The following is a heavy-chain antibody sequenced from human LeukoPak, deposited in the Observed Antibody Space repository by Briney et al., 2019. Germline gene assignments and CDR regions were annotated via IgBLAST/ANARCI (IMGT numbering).Heavy chain of an antibody. V-gene: IGHV4-34*01. J-gene: IGHJ2*01. Sequence: PSETLSLTCAVYGGSFSGYYWSWIRQPPGKGLEWIGEINHSGSTNYNPSLKSRVTISVDTSKNQFSLKLSSVTAADTAVYYCARGRTGFWSGPRYFDLRGRGTLVTVSS. CDR1: GGSFSGYY. CDR2: INHSGST. CDR3: ARGRTGFWSGPRYFDL. D-gene: IGHD3-3*01.